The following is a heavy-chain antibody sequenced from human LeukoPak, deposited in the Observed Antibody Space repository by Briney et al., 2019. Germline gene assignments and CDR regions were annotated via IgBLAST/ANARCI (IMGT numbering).Heavy chain of an antibody. V-gene: IGHV5-51*01. CDR1: GSSFTTYW. Sequence: GESLQISCKASGSSFTTYWIGWVRQVPGKGLEWMGIIYPGDSDARYSPSFQGQVTISVDKSISTPYLQWSSLKASDTAVYYCARLSAMSIGRGGDCWGQGTLVTVSS. CDR2: IYPGDSDA. D-gene: IGHD2-2*01. J-gene: IGHJ4*02. CDR3: ARLSAMSIGRGGDC.